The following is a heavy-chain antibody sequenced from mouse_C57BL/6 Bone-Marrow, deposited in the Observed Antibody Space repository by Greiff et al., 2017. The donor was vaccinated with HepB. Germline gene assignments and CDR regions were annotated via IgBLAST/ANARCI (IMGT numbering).Heavy chain of an antibody. Sequence: VKLMESGAELVRPGTSVKMSCKASGYTFTNYWIGWAKQRPGHGLEWIGDIYPGGGYTNYNEKFKGKATLTADKSSSTAYMQFSSLTSEASAIYYCARSGPIDYYGSRYAMDYWGQGTSVTVSS. CDR3: ARSGPIDYYGSRYAMDY. CDR1: GYTFTNYW. CDR2: IYPGGGYT. J-gene: IGHJ4*01. V-gene: IGHV1-63*01. D-gene: IGHD1-1*01.